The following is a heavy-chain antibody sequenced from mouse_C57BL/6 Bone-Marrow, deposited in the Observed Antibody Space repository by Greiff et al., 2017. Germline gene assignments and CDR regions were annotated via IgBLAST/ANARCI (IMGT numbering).Heavy chain of an antibody. CDR1: GYTFTSYW. J-gene: IGHJ3*01. V-gene: IGHV1-64*01. Sequence: VQLQQSGAELVKPGASVKLSCKASGYTFTSYWMHWVKQRPGQGLEWIGMIHPNSGSTNYNEKFKSKATLTVDKSSSKAYMQLSSLTSEDSAVYYCARSKAYYSNFAWFAYWGQGTLVTVSA. CDR2: IHPNSGST. CDR3: ARSKAYYSNFAWFAY. D-gene: IGHD2-5*01.